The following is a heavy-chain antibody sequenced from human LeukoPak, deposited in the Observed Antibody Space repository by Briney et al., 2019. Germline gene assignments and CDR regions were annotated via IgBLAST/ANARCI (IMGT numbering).Heavy chain of an antibody. Sequence: SGPTLVNPTQTLTLTCTFSGFSLSTSGVGVGWIRQPPGKALEWHALIYWDDDKRYSPSLKSRLTITKDTSKNQVVLTMTNMDPVDTATYYCAHRRDYDILTGYPYNWFDPWGQGTLVTVSS. J-gene: IGHJ5*02. D-gene: IGHD3-9*01. CDR1: GFSLSTSGVG. CDR2: IYWDDDK. V-gene: IGHV2-5*02. CDR3: AHRRDYDILTGYPYNWFDP.